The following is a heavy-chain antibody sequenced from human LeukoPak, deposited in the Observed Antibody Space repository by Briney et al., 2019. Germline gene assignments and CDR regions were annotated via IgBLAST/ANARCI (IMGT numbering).Heavy chain of an antibody. V-gene: IGHV3-30*02. CDR2: IWYDGRNK. Sequence: GGSLRLSCVASGFTFGDSGMHWVRQAPGKGLEWVAFIWYDGRNKYYADSVKGRFTISRDNSKNTLVLQMNSLRAEDTAVYYRAKGDGVFYGSYYFDYWGQGTRVTVSS. CDR1: GFTFGDSG. D-gene: IGHD3-10*01. J-gene: IGHJ4*02. CDR3: AKGDGVFYGSYYFDY.